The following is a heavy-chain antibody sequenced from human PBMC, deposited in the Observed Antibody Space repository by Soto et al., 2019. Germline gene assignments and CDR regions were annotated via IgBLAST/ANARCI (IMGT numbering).Heavy chain of an antibody. CDR2: FDPEDGET. V-gene: IGHV1-24*01. Sequence: GASVKVSCKVSGYTLTELSMHWVRQAPGKGLEWMGGFDPEDGETIYAQKFQGRVTMTEDTSTDTAYMELSSLRSEDTAVYYCAICGGDCYTFDYWGQGTLVTVSS. D-gene: IGHD2-21*01. CDR3: AICGGDCYTFDY. CDR1: GYTLTELS. J-gene: IGHJ4*02.